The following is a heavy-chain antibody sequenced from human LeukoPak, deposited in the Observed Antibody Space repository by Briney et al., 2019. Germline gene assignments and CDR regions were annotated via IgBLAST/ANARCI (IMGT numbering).Heavy chain of an antibody. Sequence: PRGSLRLSCAASGFTFSAYWMSWVRQAPGKGLEWVAHIKGDGSEKYSVDSVKGRFTISRDNAKSSLYLQMNSLRAEDTALYYCARGGFGYVYFDYWGQGSLVTVSS. D-gene: IGHD2-8*01. CDR3: ARGGFGYVYFDY. J-gene: IGHJ4*02. V-gene: IGHV3-7*01. CDR1: GFTFSAYW. CDR2: IKGDGSEK.